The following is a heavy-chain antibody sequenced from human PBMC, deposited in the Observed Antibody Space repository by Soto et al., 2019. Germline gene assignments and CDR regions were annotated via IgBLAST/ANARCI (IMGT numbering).Heavy chain of an antibody. Sequence: GGSLRLSCSASEFTFSSYAMHWVRQAPGKGLEYVSAISSNGGSTYYADSVKGRFTISRDNSKNTLYLQMSSLRAEDTAVYYCVKALAYYYDSSGYQSSDIWGQGTMVTVSS. J-gene: IGHJ3*02. CDR2: ISSNGGST. V-gene: IGHV3-64D*06. CDR3: VKALAYYYDSSGYQSSDI. D-gene: IGHD3-22*01. CDR1: EFTFSSYA.